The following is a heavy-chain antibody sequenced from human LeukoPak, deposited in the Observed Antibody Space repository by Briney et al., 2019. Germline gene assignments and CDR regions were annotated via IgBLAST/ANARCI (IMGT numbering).Heavy chain of an antibody. J-gene: IGHJ4*02. CDR2: ISAYNGNT. CDR1: GYTFTSYG. D-gene: IGHD5-18*01. Sequence: ASVRVSCKASGYTFTSYGISWVRPAPGQGLEWMGWISAYNGNTNYAQKLQGRVTMTTDTSTSTAYMELRSLRSDDTAVYYCARDLYDGNSARDPIGIQLWLHWGQGTLVTVSS. V-gene: IGHV1-18*04. CDR3: ARDLYDGNSARDPIGIQLWLH.